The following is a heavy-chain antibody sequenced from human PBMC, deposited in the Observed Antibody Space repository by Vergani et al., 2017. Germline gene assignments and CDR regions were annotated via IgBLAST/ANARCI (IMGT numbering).Heavy chain of an antibody. CDR2: IDHTGRP. CDR1: GGSFTSYD. V-gene: IGHV4-34*01. CDR3: ARVNTETNGHLYYYYYMDV. D-gene: IGHD4-11*01. J-gene: IGHJ6*03. Sequence: QVQLQQWGGGLLKPSETLSLTCVVNGGSFTSYDWTWIRQSPGEGLEWVGDIDHTGRPDYNPSLKSRLTMSLDKVRNQFSLTLNSVTATDTAIYFCARVNTETNGHLYYYYYMDVWGQGTAVTVS.